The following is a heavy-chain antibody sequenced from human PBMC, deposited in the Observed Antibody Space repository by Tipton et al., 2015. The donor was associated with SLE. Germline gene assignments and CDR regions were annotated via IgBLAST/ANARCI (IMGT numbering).Heavy chain of an antibody. V-gene: IGHV1-2*06. J-gene: IGHJ6*01. D-gene: IGHD1-1*01. CDR3: ARDLLWKTLPGMYV. CDR1: GYTFTGYY. CDR2: INPNSGGT. Sequence: QLVQSGAEVKKPGASVKVSCKASGYTFTGYYMHWVRQAPGQGLEWMGRINPNSGGTNYAQKFQGRVTMTRDTSISTAYMELSRLRSDGTAVYYCARDLLWKTLPGMYVWGQRSMVTVSS.